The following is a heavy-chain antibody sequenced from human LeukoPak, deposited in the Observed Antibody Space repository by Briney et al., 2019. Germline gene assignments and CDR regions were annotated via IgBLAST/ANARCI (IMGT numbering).Heavy chain of an antibody. D-gene: IGHD3-10*01. CDR1: GFTFDDYA. CDR2: ISWNSGSI. CDR3: AKDIEDGSGSYPRFDY. Sequence: GGSLRLSCAASGFTFDDYAMHWVRQAPGKGLGWVSGISWNSGSIGYADSVKGRFTIFRDNAKNSLYLQMNSLRAEDTALYYCAKDIEDGSGSYPRFDYWGQGTLVTVSS. J-gene: IGHJ4*02. V-gene: IGHV3-9*01.